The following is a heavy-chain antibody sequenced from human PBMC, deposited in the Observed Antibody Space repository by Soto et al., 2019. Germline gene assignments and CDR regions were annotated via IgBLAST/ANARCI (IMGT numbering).Heavy chain of an antibody. D-gene: IGHD2-15*01. J-gene: IGHJ3*02. Sequence: ASVKVSCKASGGTFSSYAISWVRQAPGQGLEWMGGIIPIFGTANYAQKFQGRVTITADESTSTAYMELSSLRSEDTAVYYCARSEVECSGGSCYHRYAFDIWG. CDR3: ARSEVECSGGSCYHRYAFDI. CDR1: GGTFSSYA. CDR2: IIPIFGTA. V-gene: IGHV1-69*13.